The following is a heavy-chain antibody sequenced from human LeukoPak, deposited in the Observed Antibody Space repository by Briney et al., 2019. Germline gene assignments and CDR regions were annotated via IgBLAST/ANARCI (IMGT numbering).Heavy chain of an antibody. CDR1: GGSISSYY. J-gene: IGHJ6*04. CDR3: ARDRGCSSTSCYAEVVYGMDA. CDR2: IYYSGST. D-gene: IGHD2-2*01. V-gene: IGHV4-59*01. Sequence: PSETLSLTCTVSGGSISSYYWSWIRQPPGKGLEWIGYIYYSGSTNYNPSLKSRVTISVDTSKNQFSLKLSSVTAADTAVYYCARDRGCSSTSCYAEVVYGMDAWGKGTTVTVSS.